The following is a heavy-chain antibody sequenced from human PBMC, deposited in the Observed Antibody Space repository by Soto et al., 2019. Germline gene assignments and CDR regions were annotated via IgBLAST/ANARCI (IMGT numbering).Heavy chain of an antibody. CDR2: INHSGST. D-gene: IGHD3-10*01. J-gene: IGHJ3*02. Sequence: QVQLQQWGAGLLKPSETLSLTCAVYGGSFSGYYWSWIRQPPGKGLEWMGEINHSGSTNYNPSLKSRVTISVDTSKNQFSLKLSSVTAADTAVYYCAREPRPYYYGSGDAFDIWGQGTMVTVSS. CDR1: GGSFSGYY. V-gene: IGHV4-34*01. CDR3: AREPRPYYYGSGDAFDI.